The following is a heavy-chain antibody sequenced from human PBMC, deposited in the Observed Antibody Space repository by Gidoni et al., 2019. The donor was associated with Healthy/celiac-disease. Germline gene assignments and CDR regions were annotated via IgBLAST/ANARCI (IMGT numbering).Heavy chain of an antibody. CDR2: INPSGGST. J-gene: IGHJ4*02. D-gene: IGHD1-26*01. CDR3: ARVLRWEPHPFDY. Sequence: QVHRVQSGAEVKRTGASVKVSCKASGYTFTSYYMHWVQQAHGQGLEWRGIINPSGGSTSYAQKFQGRVTMTRDTSTSTVYMELSSVSSEDTAVYYCARVLRWEPHPFDYWGQGTLVTVSS. CDR1: GYTFTSYY. V-gene: IGHV1-46*01.